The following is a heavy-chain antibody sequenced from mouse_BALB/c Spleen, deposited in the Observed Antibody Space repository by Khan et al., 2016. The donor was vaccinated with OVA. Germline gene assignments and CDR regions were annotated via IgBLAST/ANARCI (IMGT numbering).Heavy chain of an antibody. J-gene: IGHJ3*01. D-gene: IGHD1-2*01. CDR2: ISPGSGDT. CDR1: GYTFTDYY. V-gene: IGHV1-77*01. Sequence: QVQLQQSGAELARPGASVKLSCKASGYTFTDYYINWVKQRTGQGLEWIGEISPGSGDTYYHEKFKGKDTLTADKSSTTAYRQLSSLLSDASAFYFCARGNYFGYTFAYWGQGTLVTVSA. CDR3: ARGNYFGYTFAY.